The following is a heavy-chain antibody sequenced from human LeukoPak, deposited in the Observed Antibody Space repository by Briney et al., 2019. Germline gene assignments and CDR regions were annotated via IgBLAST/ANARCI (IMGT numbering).Heavy chain of an antibody. J-gene: IGHJ6*03. CDR1: GGSISSYY. CDR2: INYSGSI. Sequence: PSETLSLTCTVSGGSISSYYLSWLRQPPGKGLDWIGYINYSGSINYNPSLKSRVTISVDTSKNQFSLQLRSVTAADTAVYYCARGTFGVVIRYYYYYMDVWGKGTTVTVSS. CDR3: ARGTFGVVIRYYYYYMDV. D-gene: IGHD3-3*01. V-gene: IGHV4-59*01.